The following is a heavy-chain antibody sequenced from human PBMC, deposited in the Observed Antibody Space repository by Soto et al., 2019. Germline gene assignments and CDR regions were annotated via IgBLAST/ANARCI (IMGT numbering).Heavy chain of an antibody. Sequence: GGSLRLSCAASGFTFSSYGMHWVRQAPGKGLEWVAVIWYDGSNKYYADSVKGRFTISRDNSKNTLYLQMNSLRAEDTAVYYCARDQQWLVRFYFDFWVQGTLVTVSS. J-gene: IGHJ4*02. CDR1: GFTFSSYG. CDR3: ARDQQWLVRFYFDF. V-gene: IGHV3-33*01. CDR2: IWYDGSNK. D-gene: IGHD6-19*01.